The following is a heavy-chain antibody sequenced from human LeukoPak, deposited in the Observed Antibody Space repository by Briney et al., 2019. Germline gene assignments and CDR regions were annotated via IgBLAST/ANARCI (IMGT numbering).Heavy chain of an antibody. CDR2: INHSGST. J-gene: IGHJ4*02. D-gene: IGHD1-26*01. V-gene: IGHV4-34*01. Sequence: SETLSLTCAVYGGSFSGYYWSWIRQPPGKGLEWIGEINHSGSTNYNPSLKSRVTISVDTSKNQFSLKLSSVTAADTAVYYCARVQWDRFDYWGQGTLVTVSS. CDR1: GGSFSGYY. CDR3: ARVQWDRFDY.